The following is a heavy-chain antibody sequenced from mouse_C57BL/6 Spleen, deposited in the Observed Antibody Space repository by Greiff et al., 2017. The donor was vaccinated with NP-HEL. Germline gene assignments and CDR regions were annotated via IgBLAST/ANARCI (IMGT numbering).Heavy chain of an antibody. CDR1: GYTFTDYY. Sequence: VQLQQSGPELVKPGASVKISCKASGYTFTDYYMNWVKQSHGKSLEWIGDINPNNGGTSYNQKFKGKATLTVDKSSRTAYMELRSLTSEDSAVYYCARGDYSFAYWGQGTLVTVSA. J-gene: IGHJ3*01. D-gene: IGHD2-12*01. CDR3: ARGDYSFAY. CDR2: INPNNGGT. V-gene: IGHV1-26*01.